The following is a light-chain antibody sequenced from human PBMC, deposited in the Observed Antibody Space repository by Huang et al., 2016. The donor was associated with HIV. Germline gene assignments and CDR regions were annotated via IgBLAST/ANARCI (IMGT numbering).Light chain of an antibody. CDR1: QSVSSD. CDR3: QQYNKWPPGRT. V-gene: IGKV3-15*01. Sequence: EMVLTQSPATLSVSPGERATLSCRVSQSVSSDLAWYQQKPGQAPRLLIYGAATRATGIPARFGGSGSGTEFTLTISSLQSEDFAVYYCQQYNKWPPGRTFGGGTKVEIK. CDR2: GAA. J-gene: IGKJ4*01.